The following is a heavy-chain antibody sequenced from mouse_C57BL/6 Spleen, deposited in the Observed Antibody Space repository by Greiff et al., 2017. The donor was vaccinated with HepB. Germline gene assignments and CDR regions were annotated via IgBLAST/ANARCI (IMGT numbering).Heavy chain of an antibody. CDR2: IYPGDGDT. D-gene: IGHD4-1*02. Sequence: QVQLQQSGPELVKPGASVQISCKASGYAFSSSWMNWVKQRPGKGLEWIGRIYPGDGDTKYNGKFKGKATLTADKSSSTAYMQLSSLTSEDSAVYFCASPTGTSAMDYWGQGTSVTVSS. CDR3: ASPTGTSAMDY. CDR1: GYAFSSSW. J-gene: IGHJ4*01. V-gene: IGHV1-82*01.